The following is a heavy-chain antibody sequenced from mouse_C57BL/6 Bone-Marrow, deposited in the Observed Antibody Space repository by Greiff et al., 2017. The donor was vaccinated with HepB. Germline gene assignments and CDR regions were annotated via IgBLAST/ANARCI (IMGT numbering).Heavy chain of an antibody. Sequence: VQLQQSVAELVRPGASVKLSCTASGFNIKNTYMHWVKQRPEQGLEWIGRIDPANGNTKYAPKFQGKATITADTSPNTAYLQLSSLTSEDTAIYYCARKLTTVVATVQYFDYWGKGTTLTVSS. CDR3: ARKLTTVVATVQYFDY. D-gene: IGHD1-1*01. J-gene: IGHJ2*01. CDR2: IDPANGNT. V-gene: IGHV14-3*01. CDR1: GFNIKNTY.